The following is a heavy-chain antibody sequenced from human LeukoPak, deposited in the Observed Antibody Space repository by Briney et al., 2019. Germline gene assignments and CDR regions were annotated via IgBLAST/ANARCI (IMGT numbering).Heavy chain of an antibody. Sequence: GASVKVSCKVSGYTLTELSMHWVRQAPGKGLGWMGGFDPEDGETIYAQKFQGRVTMTEDTSTDTAYMELSSLRSEATAVYYCALRPVHYYGSGSYWGFDPWGQGTLVTVSS. CDR3: ALRPVHYYGSGSYWGFDP. V-gene: IGHV1-24*01. CDR1: GYTLTELS. D-gene: IGHD3-10*01. J-gene: IGHJ5*02. CDR2: FDPEDGET.